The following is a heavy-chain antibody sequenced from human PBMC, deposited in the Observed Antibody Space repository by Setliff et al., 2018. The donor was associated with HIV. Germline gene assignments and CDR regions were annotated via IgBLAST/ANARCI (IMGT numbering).Heavy chain of an antibody. CDR3: ARVPGDYGDNPIDY. CDR1: GYNFFSYG. CDR2: ISTFDGST. V-gene: IGHV1-18*01. J-gene: IGHJ4*02. Sequence: ASVKVSCKASGYNFFSYGISWVRQAPGQGLEWMGWISTFDGSTDYAQNVQDRVTMTTDTSTSTVYMELRSLRSDDTAVYYCARVPGDYGDNPIDYWGQGTVVTVSS. D-gene: IGHD4-17*01.